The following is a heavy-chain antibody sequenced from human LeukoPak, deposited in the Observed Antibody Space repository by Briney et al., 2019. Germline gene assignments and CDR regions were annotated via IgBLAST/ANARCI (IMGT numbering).Heavy chain of an antibody. V-gene: IGHV3-23*01. Sequence: GGSLRLSCAASGFTFSSYAMSWVRQAPGKGLEWVSAISGSGGSTYYADSVKGRFTISRDSSKNTLYLQMKSLRAEDTAVYYCAKEMGYYDSSGYYYGGYYMDVWGKGTTVTVSS. D-gene: IGHD3-22*01. CDR3: AKEMGYYDSSGYYYGGYYMDV. CDR2: ISGSGGST. CDR1: GFTFSSYA. J-gene: IGHJ6*03.